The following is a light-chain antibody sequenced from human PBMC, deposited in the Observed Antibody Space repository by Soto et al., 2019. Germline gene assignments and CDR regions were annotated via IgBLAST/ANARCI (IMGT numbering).Light chain of an antibody. CDR3: GTWDSSLSAVV. CDR1: RSNIGNNY. J-gene: IGLJ2*01. CDR2: DNN. Sequence: QSVLTQPPSVSAAPGQKVTISRSGNRSNIGNNYVSWYQQLPGTAPKLLIYDNNKRPSGIPDRFSGSKSGTSATLGITGLQTGDEADYYCGTWDSSLSAVVFGGGTKLTVL. V-gene: IGLV1-51*01.